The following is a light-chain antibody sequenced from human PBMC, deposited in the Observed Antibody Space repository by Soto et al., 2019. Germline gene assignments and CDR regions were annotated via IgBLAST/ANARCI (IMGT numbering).Light chain of an antibody. Sequence: DIVMTHSPDSLAVSLGERATINCKSSQSVLYSSNNKNYLAWYQQKPGQPPKLLIYWASTRESGVPDRFSGSGSGTDFTLTISSLQAEDVAVYYCQQYFSTPLTFGGGTKVETK. CDR2: WAS. CDR3: QQYFSTPLT. V-gene: IGKV4-1*01. J-gene: IGKJ4*01. CDR1: QSVLYSSNNKNY.